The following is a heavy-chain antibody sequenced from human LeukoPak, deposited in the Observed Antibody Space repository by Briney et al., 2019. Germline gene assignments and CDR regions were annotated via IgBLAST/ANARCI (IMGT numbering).Heavy chain of an antibody. J-gene: IGHJ3*02. D-gene: IGHD2/OR15-2a*01. CDR2: IYSGGST. CDR3: ARGKNFRADAFDI. CDR1: GFTVSSNY. Sequence: GGSLRLSCAASGFTVSSNYMSWVRQAPGKGLEWVSVIYSGGSTYYADSVKGRFTVSRDNSKNTLYLQMNSLRAEDTAVYYCARGKNFRADAFDIWGQGTMITVSS. V-gene: IGHV3-53*01.